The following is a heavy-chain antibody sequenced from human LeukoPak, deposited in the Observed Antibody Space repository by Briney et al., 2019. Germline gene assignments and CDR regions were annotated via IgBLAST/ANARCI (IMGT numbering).Heavy chain of an antibody. D-gene: IGHD3-22*01. CDR1: GFTFSSYG. V-gene: IGHV3-30*18. Sequence: GGSLRLSCAASGFTFSSYGMHWVRQAPGKGLEWVAVLTYDGSNKNYADSVKGRSTISRDNSKNTLYLQMNSLRAEDTAVYYCAKDSNYDSSGSPGTLFDYWGQGTLVTVSS. CDR2: LTYDGSNK. J-gene: IGHJ4*02. CDR3: AKDSNYDSSGSPGTLFDY.